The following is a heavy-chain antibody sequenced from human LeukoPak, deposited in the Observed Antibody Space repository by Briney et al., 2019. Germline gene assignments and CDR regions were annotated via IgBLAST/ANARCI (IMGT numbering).Heavy chain of an antibody. CDR3: ARADYYDSSGYRPYYYYGMDV. D-gene: IGHD3-22*01. CDR2: IKQDGSEK. V-gene: IGHV3-7*03. J-gene: IGHJ6*02. Sequence: GGSLRLSCAASGFTFSSYWMSWVRQAPGKGLEWVANIKQDGSEKYYVDSVKGRFTIPRDNAKNSLYLQMNSLRAEDTAVYYCARADYYDSSGYRPYYYYGMDVWGQGTTVTVSS. CDR1: GFTFSSYW.